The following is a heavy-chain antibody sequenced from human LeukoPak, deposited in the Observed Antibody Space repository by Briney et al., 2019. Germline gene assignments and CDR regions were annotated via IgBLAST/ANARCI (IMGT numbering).Heavy chain of an antibody. CDR3: WGNYYYYMDV. Sequence: GGFLRLSCTAPGFTFGDYAMSWVRQAPGKGLEWVGFIRSKAYGGTTEYAASVKGRFTISRDDSKSIAYLQMNSLKTEDTAVYYCWGNYYYYMDVWGKGTTVTVSS. CDR2: IRSKAYGGTT. V-gene: IGHV3-49*04. CDR1: GFTFGDYA. D-gene: IGHD7-27*01. J-gene: IGHJ6*03.